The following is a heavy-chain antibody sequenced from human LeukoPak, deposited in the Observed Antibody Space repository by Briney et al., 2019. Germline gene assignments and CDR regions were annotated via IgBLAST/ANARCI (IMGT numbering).Heavy chain of an antibody. CDR3: ARLKVYDSSGYYFNDY. J-gene: IGHJ4*02. V-gene: IGHV4-34*01. Sequence: SETLSLTCAVYGGSFSGYYWSWIRQPPGKGLGWIGEINHSGSTNYNPSLKSRVTISVDTSKNQFSLKLSSVTAADTAVYYCARLKVYDSSGYYFNDYWGQGTLVTVSS. CDR1: GGSFSGYY. D-gene: IGHD3-22*01. CDR2: INHSGST.